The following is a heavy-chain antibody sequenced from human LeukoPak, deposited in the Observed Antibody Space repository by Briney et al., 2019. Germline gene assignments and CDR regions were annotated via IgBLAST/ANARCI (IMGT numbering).Heavy chain of an antibody. CDR1: GFTFSSYG. V-gene: IGHV3-33*06. CDR2: IWYDGSDK. CDR3: AKDKDYGYYMDV. J-gene: IGHJ6*03. Sequence: GGSLRLSCAASGFTFSSYGMHWVRQAPGKGLEGVAVIWYDGSDKYYADSVKGRFTISRDNSKNTLYLQMNSLRAEDTAVYYCAKDKDYGYYMDVWGKGTTVTVSS. D-gene: IGHD3-16*01.